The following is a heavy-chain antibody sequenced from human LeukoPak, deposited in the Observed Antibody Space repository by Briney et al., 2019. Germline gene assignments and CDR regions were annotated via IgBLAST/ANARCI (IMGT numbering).Heavy chain of an antibody. CDR1: GSTFSTYS. V-gene: IGHV3-21*01. D-gene: IGHD6-6*01. CDR3: ARDFSSSSTAYLQH. CDR2: ISSSKHI. Sequence: PGGSLRLSCTASGSTFSTYSMNWVRQAPGKGLEWVSSISSSKHIYYADSVKGRFTISRDDAKNSLYLQMNSLRAEDTAMYYCARDFSSSSTAYLQHWGQGTLVTVSS. J-gene: IGHJ1*01.